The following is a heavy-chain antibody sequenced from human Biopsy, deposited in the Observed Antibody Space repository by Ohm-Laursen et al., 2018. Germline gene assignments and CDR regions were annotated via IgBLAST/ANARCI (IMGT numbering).Heavy chain of an antibody. J-gene: IGHJ6*02. Sequence: ASVKVSCKASGYTFAGYYLHWVRQAPGHGLEWMGWINPNSGNANYAQSFQGRLTVTRDTSISTAYMELTSLTSDDTAIYYCARVPAYPAIDGYYGLDLWGQGTTVIVSS. CDR1: GYTFAGYY. CDR3: ARVPAYPAIDGYYGLDL. D-gene: IGHD3-9*01. CDR2: INPNSGNA. V-gene: IGHV1-2*02.